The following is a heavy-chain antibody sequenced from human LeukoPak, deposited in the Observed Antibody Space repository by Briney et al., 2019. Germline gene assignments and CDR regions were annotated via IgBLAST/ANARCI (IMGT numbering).Heavy chain of an antibody. CDR2: IKSKTDGGTT. J-gene: IGHJ4*02. Sequence: GGSLRLSCAASGFTFSSYGMHWVRQAPGKGLEWVGRIKSKTDGGTTDYAAPVKGRFTISRDDSKNTLYLQMNSLKTEDTAVYYCTTAPPGTVAADYWGQGTLVTVSS. V-gene: IGHV3-15*01. D-gene: IGHD6-13*01. CDR3: TTAPPGTVAADY. CDR1: GFTFSSYG.